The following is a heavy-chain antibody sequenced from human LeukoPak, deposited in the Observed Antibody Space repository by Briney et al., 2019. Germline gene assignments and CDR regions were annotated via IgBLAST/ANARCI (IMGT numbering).Heavy chain of an antibody. J-gene: IGHJ4*02. Sequence: GASVKVSCKASGYSFTSYGITWVRQAPGQGLEWMGWISGYNGHTNYAQKFQGRVTMTTDTSTSTAYMELRSLRSDDTAVYYCARGFRSQWLVSYWGQGTLVTVSS. CDR1: GYSFTSYG. CDR3: ARGFRSQWLVSY. V-gene: IGHV1-18*01. D-gene: IGHD6-19*01. CDR2: ISGYNGHT.